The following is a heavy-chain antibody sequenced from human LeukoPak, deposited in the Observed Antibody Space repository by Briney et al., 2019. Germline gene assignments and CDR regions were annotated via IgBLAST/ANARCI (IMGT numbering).Heavy chain of an antibody. CDR3: ARHLNYYLDY. CDR2: ISSDGSIT. CDR1: GFTFSSYW. Sequence: GGSLRLSCAASGFTFSSYWMHWVRQAPGKGLVWVSRISSDGSITGYADSVKGRFTISRDNAKNTLYLQMNSLRAEDTAVYYCARHLNYYLDYWGQGTLVTVSS. D-gene: IGHD3-10*01. V-gene: IGHV3-74*01. J-gene: IGHJ4*02.